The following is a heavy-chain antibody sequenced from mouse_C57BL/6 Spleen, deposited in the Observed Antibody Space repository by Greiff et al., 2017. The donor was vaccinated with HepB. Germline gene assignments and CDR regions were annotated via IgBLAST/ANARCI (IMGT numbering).Heavy chain of an antibody. D-gene: IGHD2-4*01. V-gene: IGHV1-55*01. CDR2: IYPGSGST. CDR1: GYTFTSYW. Sequence: QVQLQQPGAELVKPGALVKMSCKASGYTFTSYWITWVKQRPGQGLEWIGDIYPGSGSTNYNEKFKSKATLTVDTSSSTAYMQLSSLTSEDSAVYYCARSEDYYDYRFAYWGQGTLVTVSA. CDR3: ARSEDYYDYRFAY. J-gene: IGHJ3*01.